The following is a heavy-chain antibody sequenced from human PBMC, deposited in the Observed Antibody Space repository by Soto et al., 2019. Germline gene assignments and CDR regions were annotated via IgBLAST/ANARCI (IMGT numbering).Heavy chain of an antibody. J-gene: IGHJ4*02. CDR1: GYTFTSFG. CDR3: AREASGWSVDY. CDR2: INAYNGNT. Sequence: QVQLVQSGAEVKKPGASVKVSCKASGYTFTSFGFTWVRQAPGQGLEWMGWINAYNGNTNYAQKFQGRVTMTTDTSTSTAYMELRDMRSDDTAVYYCAREASGWSVDYWGQGTLVTV. V-gene: IGHV1-18*04. D-gene: IGHD6-19*01.